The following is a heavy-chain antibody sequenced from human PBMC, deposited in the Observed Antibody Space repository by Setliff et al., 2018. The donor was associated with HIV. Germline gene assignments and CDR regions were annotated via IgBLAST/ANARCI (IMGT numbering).Heavy chain of an antibody. D-gene: IGHD2-21*02. J-gene: IGHJ6*02. CDR3: ARGPYCGGDCYSSYYYGMVV. CDR1: GYSFSGGYY. Sequence: SETLSLTCAVSGYSFSGGYYWAWIRQPPGKGLEWIGSIYHSGSTYYNPSLQSRVTMAVDTSKNQISLKLTSVTAADTAVYYCARGPYCGGDCYSSYYYGMVVWGQGTTVTVSS. V-gene: IGHV4-38-2*01. CDR2: IYHSGST.